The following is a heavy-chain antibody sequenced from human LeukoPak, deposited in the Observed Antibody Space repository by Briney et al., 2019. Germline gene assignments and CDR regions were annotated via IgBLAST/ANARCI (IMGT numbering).Heavy chain of an antibody. J-gene: IGHJ6*02. V-gene: IGHV4-34*01. CDR2: INDYTGDS. D-gene: IGHD3-22*01. Sequence: SETLSLTCTVFGGSFTDYFWTWIRHSPGKGLEWIGEINDYTGDSKYNPSLDSRVSISLEKSKNQLSLELRSVTAADTAVYYCARGRIAKIVVVHSFSYGMDVWGQGTTVTVSS. CDR1: GGSFTDYF. CDR3: ARGRIAKIVVVHSFSYGMDV.